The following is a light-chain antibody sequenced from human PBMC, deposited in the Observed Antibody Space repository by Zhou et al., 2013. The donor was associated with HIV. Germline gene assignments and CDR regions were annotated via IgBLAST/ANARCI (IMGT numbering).Light chain of an antibody. J-gene: IGKJ1*01. Sequence: DIQMTQSPSSLSASVGDRVTITCRASQGLTNNLAWYQQKPGKPPSLLIFAASSLQSGVPSRFSGSGSGTNFTLTISSLQPQDVATYYCQNYHSAPRTFGQ. V-gene: IGKV1-27*01. CDR2: AAS. CDR1: QGLTNN. CDR3: QNYHSAPRT.